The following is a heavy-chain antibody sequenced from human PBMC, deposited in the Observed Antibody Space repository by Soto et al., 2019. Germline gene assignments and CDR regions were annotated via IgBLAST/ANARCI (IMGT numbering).Heavy chain of an antibody. V-gene: IGHV1-3*01. CDR2: INAGNGNT. CDR3: ARSRDGYNYYFDY. CDR1: GYTFTSYA. Sequence: GASVKVSCKASGYTFTSYAMHWVRQAPGQRLEWMGWINAGNGNTKYSQKFQGRVTITRDTSASTAYMELSSLRSEDTAVYYCARSRDGYNYYFDYWGQGTLVTVSS. D-gene: IGHD5-12*01. J-gene: IGHJ4*02.